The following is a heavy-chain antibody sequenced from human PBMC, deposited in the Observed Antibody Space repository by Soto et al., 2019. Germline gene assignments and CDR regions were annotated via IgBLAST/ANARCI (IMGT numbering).Heavy chain of an antibody. D-gene: IGHD6-19*01. V-gene: IGHV3-30*18. J-gene: IGHJ4*02. CDR3: AKDGEYSSGWYVGSLDY. CDR2: IAYAGSNK. Sequence: GGSLRLSCAASGFTFSSYGMHWVRQAPGKXLEWVAVIAYAGSNKYYADSVKGRFTISRDNSKNTLYLQMNSLRAEDTAVYYCAKDGEYSSGWYVGSLDYWGQGTLVTVSS. CDR1: GFTFSSYG.